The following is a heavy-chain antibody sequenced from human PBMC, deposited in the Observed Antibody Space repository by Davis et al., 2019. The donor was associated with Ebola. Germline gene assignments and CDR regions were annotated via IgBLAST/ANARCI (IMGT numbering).Heavy chain of an antibody. CDR1: GFTFSSYS. CDR3: ARDRRGGYNPLDY. CDR2: ISSSSSTI. V-gene: IGHV3-48*02. D-gene: IGHD5-24*01. Sequence: GESLKISCAASGFTFSSYSMNWVRQAPGKGLEWVSYISSSSSTIYYADSVKGRFTISRDNAKNSMYLQMNSLRDEDTAVYYCARDRRGGYNPLDYWGQGTLVTVSS. J-gene: IGHJ4*02.